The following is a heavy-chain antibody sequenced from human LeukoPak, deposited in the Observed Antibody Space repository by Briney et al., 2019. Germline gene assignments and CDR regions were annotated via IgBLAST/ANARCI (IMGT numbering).Heavy chain of an antibody. Sequence: PGGSLRLSCAASGFTFGSYAMSWVRQAPGKGLEWVSVIYRGGGTFYADSVKGRFTISRDNSKNTLYLQMNSLRADDTAVYYCASSVYYGSVAYYNFDYWGQGTLVTVSS. V-gene: IGHV3-66*01. CDR2: IYRGGGT. CDR3: ASSVYYGSVAYYNFDY. J-gene: IGHJ4*02. CDR1: GFTFGSYA. D-gene: IGHD3-10*01.